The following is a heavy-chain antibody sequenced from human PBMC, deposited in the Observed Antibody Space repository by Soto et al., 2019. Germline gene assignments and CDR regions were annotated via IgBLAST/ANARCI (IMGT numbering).Heavy chain of an antibody. CDR1: GYTFTTYG. D-gene: IGHD6-13*01. CDR3: AREGSWPYYYYGMDV. J-gene: IGHJ6*02. V-gene: IGHV1-18*01. CDR2: ISAYNGDT. Sequence: QVQLVQSGDEVKKPGASVKVSCKASGYTFTTYGISWVRQAPGQGLEWMGWISAYNGDTKYAQNVQARVSMTTDTPASTAYMELRSLRSDDTAVYSCAREGSWPYYYYGMDVWGQGTTVTVSS.